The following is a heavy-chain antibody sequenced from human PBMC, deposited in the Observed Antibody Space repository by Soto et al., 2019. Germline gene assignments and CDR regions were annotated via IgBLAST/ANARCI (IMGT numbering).Heavy chain of an antibody. V-gene: IGHV1-46*03. J-gene: IGHJ3*01. Sequence: ASVKVSCKASGYTFTSYSIHWVRQVPGQALEWMGMINPSGGSTTYAQKFQGRVTVSKDTSTSTVYMELSSLRSEDTAIYYCARVIGAAGVWG. CDR2: INPSGGST. CDR3: ARVIGAAGV. CDR1: GYTFTSYS. D-gene: IGHD6-13*01.